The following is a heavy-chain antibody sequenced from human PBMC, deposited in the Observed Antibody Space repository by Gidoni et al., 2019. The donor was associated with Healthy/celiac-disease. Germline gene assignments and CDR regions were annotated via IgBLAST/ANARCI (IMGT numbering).Heavy chain of an antibody. CDR2: RKQDGSEK. CDR3: ARELNQCDY. J-gene: IGHJ4*02. CDR1: GCTFRSYG. Sequence: VQLVSSGGALAQPAGSLSRSCAASGCTFRSYGMSWVRQAPGTGLEWVANRKQDGSEKYYVDSVKSRFTISRDNAKNSLDLQMNSLRAEDTAVYYCARELNQCDYWGQGTLVTVSS. V-gene: IGHV3-7*01.